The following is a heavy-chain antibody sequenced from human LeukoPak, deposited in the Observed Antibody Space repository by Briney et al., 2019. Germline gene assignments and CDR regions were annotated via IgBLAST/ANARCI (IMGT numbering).Heavy chain of an antibody. CDR2: IYYTGST. D-gene: IGHD3-10*01. J-gene: IGHJ4*02. CDR1: GGYVSSGTYY. V-gene: IGHV4-61*01. Sequence: SETLSLTCTVSGGYVSSGTYYWSWIRQPPGKGLEWIGYIYYTGSTNYNPSLKSRLTISVDTSKNQFSLKLSSVTAADTAVYYCARRGGSGRSFDYWGQGTLVTVSS. CDR3: ARRGGSGRSFDY.